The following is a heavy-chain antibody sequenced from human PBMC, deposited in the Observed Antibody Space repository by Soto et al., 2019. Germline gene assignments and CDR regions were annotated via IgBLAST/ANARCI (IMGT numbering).Heavy chain of an antibody. Sequence: QLQLQESGPGLVKPSETLSLTCSVSGDSVSSSNYFWGWIRQPPGKGLEWIGNIYNSGSTYYNPSLKNRVTISVDTSKNHFSITLHSVTAADTAVFYCARQRIGWYGFDSWGQGALVSVSS. D-gene: IGHD6-19*01. V-gene: IGHV4-39*01. CDR3: ARQRIGWYGFDS. CDR2: IYNSGST. J-gene: IGHJ4*02. CDR1: GDSVSSSNYF.